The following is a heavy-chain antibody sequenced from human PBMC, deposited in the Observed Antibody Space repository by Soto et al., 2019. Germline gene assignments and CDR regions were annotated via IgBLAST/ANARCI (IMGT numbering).Heavy chain of an antibody. CDR2: ISYDGSNK. V-gene: IGHV3-30*18. Sequence: QVQMVEAVGGVVQPGRSLRLSCAASGFTFSSYGMHWVRQAPGKGLEWVAVISYDGSNKYYADSVKGRFTISRDNSKNTLYLQMNILRADDTAVYYCAKEGHLPQSSPPFDYWGQGTLVTVSS. CDR3: AKEGHLPQSSPPFDY. J-gene: IGHJ4*02. CDR1: GFTFSSYG. D-gene: IGHD6-6*01.